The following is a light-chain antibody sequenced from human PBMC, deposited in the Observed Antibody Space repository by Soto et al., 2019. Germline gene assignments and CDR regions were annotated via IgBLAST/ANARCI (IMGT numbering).Light chain of an antibody. CDR3: LLSYTGRLYV. CDR2: DTD. CDR1: TGPVTNGHF. V-gene: IGLV7-46*01. J-gene: IGLJ1*01. Sequence: LTCGSSTGPVTNGHFPYWFQQKPGQAPRPLIYDTDTKHSWTPARFSGSLLGDKAALTLSGARPEDEADYYCLLSYTGRLYVFGPGTKLTVL.